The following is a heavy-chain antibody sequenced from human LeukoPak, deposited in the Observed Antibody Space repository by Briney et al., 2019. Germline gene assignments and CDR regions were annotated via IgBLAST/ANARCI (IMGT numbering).Heavy chain of an antibody. V-gene: IGHV3-7*01. J-gene: IGHJ4*02. CDR1: GFTFSSYW. CDR2: IKQDGSEK. D-gene: IGHD3-22*01. Sequence: GGSLRLSCSASGFTFSSYWMSWVRQAPGKGLEWVANIKQDGSEKYYVDSVKGRFTISRDNAKNSLYLQMNSLRAEDTAVYYCARDYYDSSGYQYYFDYWGQGTLVTVSS. CDR3: ARDYYDSSGYQYYFDY.